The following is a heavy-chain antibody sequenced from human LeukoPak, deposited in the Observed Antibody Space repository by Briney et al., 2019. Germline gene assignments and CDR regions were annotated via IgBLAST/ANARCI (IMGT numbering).Heavy chain of an antibody. J-gene: IGHJ3*02. CDR2: IRYDGSNK. V-gene: IGHV3-30*02. CDR1: GFTFSSYG. CDR3: AKLRYIVVVVAARYNDAFDI. Sequence: GGSLRLSCAASGFTFSSYGMHWVRQAPGKGLEWVAFIRYDGSNKYYADSVKGRFTISRDNSKNTLYLQMNSLRAEDTAVYYCAKLRYIVVVVAARYNDAFDIWGQGTMVTVSS. D-gene: IGHD2-15*01.